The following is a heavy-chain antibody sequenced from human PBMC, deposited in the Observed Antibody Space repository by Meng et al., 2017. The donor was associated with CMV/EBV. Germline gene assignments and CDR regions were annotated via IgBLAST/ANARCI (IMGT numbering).Heavy chain of an antibody. J-gene: IGHJ4*02. V-gene: IGHV3-7*01. CDR1: GFTFSSYW. CDR2: IKQDGSEK. D-gene: IGHD3-10*02. CDR3: ARTKLFEYYFDY. Sequence: GESLKISCAASGFTFSSYWMSWVRQAPGKGLEWVANIKQDGSEKSYVDSVKGRFTISRDNAKNSLYLQMNSLRAEDTAVYYCARTKLFEYYFDYWGQGALVTVSS.